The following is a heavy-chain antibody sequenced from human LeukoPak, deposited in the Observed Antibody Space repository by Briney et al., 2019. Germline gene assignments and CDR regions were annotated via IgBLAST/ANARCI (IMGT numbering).Heavy chain of an antibody. CDR2: ISYDGSNK. Sequence: GGSLRLSCAASGFTFSSYGMQWVRQAPGKGLEWVAVISYDGSNKYYADSVKGRFTISRDNSKNTLCLQMNSLRAEDTAVYYCAKGWQLVDYWGQGTLVTVSS. CDR3: AKGWQLVDY. D-gene: IGHD2-15*01. V-gene: IGHV3-30*18. CDR1: GFTFSSYG. J-gene: IGHJ4*02.